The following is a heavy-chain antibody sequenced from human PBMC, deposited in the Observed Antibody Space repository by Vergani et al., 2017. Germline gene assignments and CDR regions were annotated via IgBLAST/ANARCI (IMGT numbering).Heavy chain of an antibody. CDR2: IIPILGIA. CDR3: ERGRYDSSGDLDY. D-gene: IGHD3-22*01. J-gene: IGHJ4*02. CDR1: GGTFSSYA. Sequence: QVQLVQSGAEVKKPGSSVKVSCKASGGTFSSYAISWVRQAPGQGLEWMGRIIPILGIANYAQKFQGRVTITAEKSTSKAYMELSSLRSEDTAVYYCERGRYDSSGDLDYWGQGTLVTVSS. V-gene: IGHV1-69*04.